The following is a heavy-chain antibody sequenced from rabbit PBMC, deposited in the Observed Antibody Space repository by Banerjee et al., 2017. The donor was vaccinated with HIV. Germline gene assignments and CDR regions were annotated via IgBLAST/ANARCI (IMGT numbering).Heavy chain of an antibody. Sequence: GKGLEWVGTIYAGSSGRTVYASWAKGRFTISKTSSTTVTLQMTSLTAADTATYFCARDLAGVIGWNFGLWGPGTLVTVS. J-gene: IGHJ4*01. D-gene: IGHD4-1*01. V-gene: IGHV1S40*01. CDR3: ARDLAGVIGWNFGL. CDR2: IYAGSSGRT.